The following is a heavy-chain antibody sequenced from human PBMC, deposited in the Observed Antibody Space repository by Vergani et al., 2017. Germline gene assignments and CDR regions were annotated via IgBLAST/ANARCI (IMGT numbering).Heavy chain of an antibody. CDR2: IIPILGIA. V-gene: IGHV1-69*09. J-gene: IGHJ4*02. CDR3: AREAYCGGDCYSSFDY. D-gene: IGHD2-21*02. Sequence: VQLVESGGGLVKPGGSLRLSCAASGFTFSSYTISWVRQAPGQGLEWMGRIIPILGIANYAQKFQGRVTITADKSTSTAYMELSSLRSEDTAVYYCAREAYCGGDCYSSFDYWGQGTLVTVSS. CDR1: GFTFSSYT.